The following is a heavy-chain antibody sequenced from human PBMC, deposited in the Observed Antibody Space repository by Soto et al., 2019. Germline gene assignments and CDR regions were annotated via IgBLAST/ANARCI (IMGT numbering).Heavy chain of an antibody. D-gene: IGHD3-10*01. V-gene: IGHV4-30-4*01. CDR2: IYYSGST. CDR1: GGSLSSGDYY. Sequence: QVQLQESGPGLVKPSQTLSLTCTVSGGSLSSGDYYWSWIRPPPGKGLEWIGYIYYSGSTDYNPSLKRRVNISVDTSKNQFSLKLSSVTAADTAVYYCATFGVIGEPFDYWGQGTLVTVSS. J-gene: IGHJ4*02. CDR3: ATFGVIGEPFDY.